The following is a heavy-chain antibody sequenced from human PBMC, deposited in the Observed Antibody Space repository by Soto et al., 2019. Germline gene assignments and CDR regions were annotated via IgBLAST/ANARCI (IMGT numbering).Heavy chain of an antibody. V-gene: IGHV3-23*01. D-gene: IGHD3-10*01. CDR2: ITGSGGKT. CDR1: GFTFSDYA. Sequence: EVQLLESGGGLIQPGGSLRLSCAASGFTFSDYAMTWVRQAPGKGLEWVSVITGSGGKTFYADYVKGRFSFSRDNSKNTVYLEINSLRAEDTAVYYCAKGILSDYYGSGTYDYWGQGTLVTVSS. CDR3: AKGILSDYYGSGTYDY. J-gene: IGHJ4*02.